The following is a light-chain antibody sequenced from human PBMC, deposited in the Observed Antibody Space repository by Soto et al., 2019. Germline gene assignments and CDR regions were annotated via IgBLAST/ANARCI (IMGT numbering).Light chain of an antibody. CDR3: LSYTTSSSYV. CDR2: EVS. CDR1: SSDVGAYNR. J-gene: IGLJ1*01. Sequence: QSALTQPASVSGSPGQSITISCTGTSSDVGAYNRVSWYQQHSGKAPKLMIYEVSNRPSGVSNRFPGSKSGNTASLTISGLQAEDEADYYCLSYTTSSSYVFGTGTKVTVL. V-gene: IGLV2-14*01.